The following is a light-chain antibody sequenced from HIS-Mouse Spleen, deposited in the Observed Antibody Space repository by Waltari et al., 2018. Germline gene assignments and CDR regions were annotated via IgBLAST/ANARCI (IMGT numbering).Light chain of an antibody. CDR2: DVS. CDR1: SSDVGGYNY. CDR3: CSYAGSYTLV. V-gene: IGLV2-11*01. J-gene: IGLJ2*01. Sequence: QSALTQPRSVSGSPGQSVTISCTGTSSDVGGYNYVSWYQHHPGKAPKLMIYDVSKRPSGVPDRCSGAKSGNTASLTISGLQAEDEADYYCCSYAGSYTLVFGGGTKLTVL.